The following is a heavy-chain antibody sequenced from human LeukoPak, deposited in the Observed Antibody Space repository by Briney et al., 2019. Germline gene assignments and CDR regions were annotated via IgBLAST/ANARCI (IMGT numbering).Heavy chain of an antibody. CDR3: ATDSYVSGSYYRLFY. CDR2: INSDGGTT. D-gene: IGHD3-10*01. J-gene: IGHJ4*02. V-gene: IGHV3-74*01. CDR1: GFTFGTYW. Sequence: GGSLRLSCGASGFTFGTYWIHWVRQAPGKGLVWVSGINSDGGTTTYADSVKGRFTISRDNAKNTLYLQMNNLRAEDTAIYYCATDSYVSGSYYRLFYWGQGTLVTVSS.